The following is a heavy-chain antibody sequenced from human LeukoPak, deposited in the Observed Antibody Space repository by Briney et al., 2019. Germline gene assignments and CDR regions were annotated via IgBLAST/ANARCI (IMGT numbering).Heavy chain of an antibody. J-gene: IGHJ4*02. CDR2: ISYDGSNK. Sequence: PGGSLRLSCAASGFTFSSYAMHWVRQAPGKGLEWVAVISYDGSNKYYADSVKGRFTISRDNSKNTLYLQMNSLRAEDTAVYYCARVGAYDFWSGQWGLDYWGQGTLVTVSS. D-gene: IGHD3-3*01. CDR3: ARVGAYDFWSGQWGLDY. V-gene: IGHV3-30*04. CDR1: GFTFSSYA.